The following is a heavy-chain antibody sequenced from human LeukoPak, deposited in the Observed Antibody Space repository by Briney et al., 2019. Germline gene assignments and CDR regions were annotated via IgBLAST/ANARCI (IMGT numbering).Heavy chain of an antibody. CDR3: ARGQGATVPQVGKNWFDP. D-gene: IGHD1-26*01. J-gene: IGHJ5*02. CDR1: IDSFSNYH. CDR2: VNESGGT. Sequence: SSETLSLTCAVYIDSFSNYHWNWIRQTPAKGMEWIGEVNESGGTNISPSLRSRVILSVDTSKNQFSLKLISVTVADTAIYYCARGQGATVPQVGKNWFDPWGQGTRVTVSS. V-gene: IGHV4-34*01.